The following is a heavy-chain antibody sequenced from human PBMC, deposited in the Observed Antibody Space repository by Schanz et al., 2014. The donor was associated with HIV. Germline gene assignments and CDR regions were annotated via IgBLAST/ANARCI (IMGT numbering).Heavy chain of an antibody. V-gene: IGHV3-23*01. CDR3: ARVANWDYYGMDV. CDR2: ISGGSGST. J-gene: IGHJ6*02. D-gene: IGHD3-16*01. CDR1: GLTLSSYG. Sequence: EVQVLESGGDLVQPGGSLRLSCAASGLTLSSYGMSWVRQAPGKGLEWVSSISGGSGSTFYADSVKGRFTISRDNSKNTLFLQMNSLRGEDTAVYYCARVANWDYYGMDVGGRGTTVTVSS.